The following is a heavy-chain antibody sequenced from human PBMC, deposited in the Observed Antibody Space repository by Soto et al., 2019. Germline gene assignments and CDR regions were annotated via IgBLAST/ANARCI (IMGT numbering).Heavy chain of an antibody. Sequence: GASVKVSCKASGYRFTSYTMHWVRQAPGQRLEWMGWINVGSGNAKYSQRFQDRVTITRDTSASTAYMELSSLRPEDTAVYYCARADCGSTSCSLGFDPWGQGTLVTV. D-gene: IGHD2-2*01. CDR1: GYRFTSYT. CDR2: INVGSGNA. CDR3: ARADCGSTSCSLGFDP. J-gene: IGHJ5*02. V-gene: IGHV1-3*01.